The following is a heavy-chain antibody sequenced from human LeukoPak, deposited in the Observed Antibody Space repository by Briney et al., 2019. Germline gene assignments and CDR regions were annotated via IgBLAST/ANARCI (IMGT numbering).Heavy chain of an antibody. CDR2: TNQDGSDT. D-gene: IGHD3-10*02. Sequence: GGSLRLSCAASGFNFSTYWMTWVRQAPGKGLEWVANTNQDGSDTKYVDSVKGRFTMSRDNAKNSLFLQMSSLRAEDTAVYYCAELGITMIGGVWGKGTTVTISS. CDR3: AELGITMIGGV. CDR1: GFNFSTYW. J-gene: IGHJ6*04. V-gene: IGHV3-7*01.